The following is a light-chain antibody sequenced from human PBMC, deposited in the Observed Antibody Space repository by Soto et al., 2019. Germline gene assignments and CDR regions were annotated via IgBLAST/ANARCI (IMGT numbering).Light chain of an antibody. V-gene: IGKV3-20*01. CDR2: SAS. Sequence: EIVLTQSPGTLSLSPGERGTLSCRASQNLGTLYLAWFQQKSGQAPRLLIYSASRRATGIPDRFTGSGSGTDFTLTINRVEPEDFAVYFCQLYGRPRTFGQGTKVDIK. J-gene: IGKJ1*01. CDR1: QNLGTLY. CDR3: QLYGRPRT.